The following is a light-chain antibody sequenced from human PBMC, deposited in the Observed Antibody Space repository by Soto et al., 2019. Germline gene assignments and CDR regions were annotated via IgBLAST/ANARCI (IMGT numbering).Light chain of an antibody. CDR3: QQYYSYRT. J-gene: IGKJ2*02. V-gene: IGKV1-8*01. Sequence: AIRMTQSPSSLSASTGDRVTITCRASQGISSYLAWYQQKPGKAPKLLFYAASPLQSGVPSRFSGSGSGTDFTLTISCLQSEDFATYYCQQYYSYRTFGQGTKLEIK. CDR2: AAS. CDR1: QGISSY.